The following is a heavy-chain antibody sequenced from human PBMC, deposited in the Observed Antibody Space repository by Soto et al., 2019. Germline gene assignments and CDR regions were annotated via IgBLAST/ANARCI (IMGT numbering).Heavy chain of an antibody. Sequence: PSETLSLTCTVSAGSITSDEYYWNWIRYRPGKGPEWIGFIHHTGSTFYNPSLESRASISIDTSESQFSLNLASVTVADTAVYYCARRPTGSGSSFFDYWGPGTLVTVSS. CDR2: IHHTGST. V-gene: IGHV4-31*03. CDR3: ARRPTGSGSSFFDY. J-gene: IGHJ4*02. CDR1: AGSITSDEYY. D-gene: IGHD3-10*01.